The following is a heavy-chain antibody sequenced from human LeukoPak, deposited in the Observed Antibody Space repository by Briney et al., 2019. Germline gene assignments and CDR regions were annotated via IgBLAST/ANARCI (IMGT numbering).Heavy chain of an antibody. CDR3: ARGCGYYYVSHINH. J-gene: IGHJ4*02. Sequence: ASVKVSCKASGYTFTSYAMHWVRQAPGQRLEWMGWINAGNGNTKYSQKFQGRVTITRDTSASTAYMELSSLRSEDTAGYYCARGCGYYYVSHINHWGQATLVTVSP. CDR1: GYTFTSYA. D-gene: IGHD3-22*01. V-gene: IGHV1-3*01. CDR2: INAGNGNT.